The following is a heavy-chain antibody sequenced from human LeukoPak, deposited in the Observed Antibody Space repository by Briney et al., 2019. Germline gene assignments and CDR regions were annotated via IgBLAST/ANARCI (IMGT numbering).Heavy chain of an antibody. V-gene: IGHV1-24*01. Sequence: ASVKVSCKVSGYTLTELSMHWVRQAPGKGLEWMGGFDPEDGETIYAQKFQGRVTMTEDTSTDTAYMELSSLRSEDTAVYYCATHYYDSSGYLSFDPWGQGTLVTVPS. CDR2: FDPEDGET. CDR1: GYTLTELS. D-gene: IGHD3-22*01. CDR3: ATHYYDSSGYLSFDP. J-gene: IGHJ5*02.